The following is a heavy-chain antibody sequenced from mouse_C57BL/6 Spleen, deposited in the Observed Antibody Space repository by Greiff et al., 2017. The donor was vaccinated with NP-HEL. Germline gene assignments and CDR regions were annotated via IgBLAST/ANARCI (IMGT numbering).Heavy chain of an antibody. CDR1: GFNIKDDY. D-gene: IGHD2-4*01. Sequence: EVMLVESGAELVRPGASVKLSCTASGFNIKDDYMHWVKQRPEQGLEWIGWIDPENGDTEYASKFQGKATITADTSSNTAYLQLSSLTSEDTAVYYCTTSDDYDVRFAYWGQGTLVTVSA. CDR2: IDPENGDT. V-gene: IGHV14-4*01. CDR3: TTSDDYDVRFAY. J-gene: IGHJ3*01.